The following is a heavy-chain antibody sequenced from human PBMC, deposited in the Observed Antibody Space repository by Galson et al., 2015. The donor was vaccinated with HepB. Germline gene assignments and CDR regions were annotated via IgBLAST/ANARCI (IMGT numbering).Heavy chain of an antibody. CDR3: ARDRAAIYSWYTGYFFDS. CDR1: GFSFSTYW. CDR2: IRHDGSDI. D-gene: IGHD6-13*01. Sequence: SLRLSCAASGFSFSTYWMSWVRQAPEKGLEWVANIRHDGSDISYVDSVKGRFTISRDNAYNSLYLQMNSLRAEDTAVYYCARDRAAIYSWYTGYFFDSWGQGTLVTVSS. J-gene: IGHJ4*02. V-gene: IGHV3-7*01.